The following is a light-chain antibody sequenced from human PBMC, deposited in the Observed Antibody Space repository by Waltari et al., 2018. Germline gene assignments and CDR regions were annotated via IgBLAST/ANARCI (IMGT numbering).Light chain of an antibody. V-gene: IGKV2-28*01. Sequence: DVVMTQSPLSLAVTPGEPASMSCRSYQSLLDRNGYSYLDWYLQRPGQSPPLLIYLASTRASGVPDRFSGSGSGAAFTLKISRVEAEDVGVYYCMQTRQSPQTFGQGTKVDIK. CDR2: LAS. J-gene: IGKJ1*01. CDR3: MQTRQSPQT. CDR1: QSLLDRNGYSY.